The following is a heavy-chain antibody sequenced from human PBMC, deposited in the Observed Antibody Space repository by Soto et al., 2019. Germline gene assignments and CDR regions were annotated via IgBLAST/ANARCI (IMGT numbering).Heavy chain of an antibody. J-gene: IGHJ4*02. V-gene: IGHV1-69*13. CDR3: ASRGTYYYDSSGYYYLGY. Sequence: SVKVSCKASGGTFSSYAISWVRQAPGQGLEWMGGIIPIFGTANYAQKFQGRVTITADESTSTAYMELSSLRSEDTAVYYCASRGTYYYDSSGYYYLGYWGQGTLVTVSS. CDR2: IIPIFGTA. CDR1: GGTFSSYA. D-gene: IGHD3-22*01.